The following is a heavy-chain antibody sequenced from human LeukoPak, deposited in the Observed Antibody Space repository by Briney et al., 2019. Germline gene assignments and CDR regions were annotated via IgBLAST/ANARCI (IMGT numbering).Heavy chain of an antibody. Sequence: GGSLRLSCAASGFAFSDFWMSWVRQAPGKGLEWVANIRQDGSDKYYVASVRGRFTISRDNVKNSLYLQMNSLTAEDTAVYYCATSHDSSGNDWGQGTLVTVSS. CDR1: GFAFSDFW. V-gene: IGHV3-7*01. D-gene: IGHD3-22*01. CDR3: ATSHDSSGND. J-gene: IGHJ4*02. CDR2: IRQDGSDK.